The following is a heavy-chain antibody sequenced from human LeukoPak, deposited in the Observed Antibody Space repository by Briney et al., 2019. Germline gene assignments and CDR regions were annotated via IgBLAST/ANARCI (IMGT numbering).Heavy chain of an antibody. V-gene: IGHV3-21*01. D-gene: IGHD5-12*01. CDR2: ISSSSSYI. CDR3: ARATTYYYYMDV. J-gene: IGHJ6*03. Sequence: GGSLRLSCAAPGFTFSSYSMNWVRQAPGKGLEWVSSISSSSSYIYYADSVKGRFTISRDNAKNSLYLQMNSLRAEDTAVYYCARATTYYYYMDVWGKGTTVTVSS. CDR1: GFTFSSYS.